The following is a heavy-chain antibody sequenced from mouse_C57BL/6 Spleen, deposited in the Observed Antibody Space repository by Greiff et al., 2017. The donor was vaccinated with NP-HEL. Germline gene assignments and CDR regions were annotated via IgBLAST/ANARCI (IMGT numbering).Heavy chain of an antibody. CDR2: IDPSDSYT. Sequence: QVQLQQPGAELVKPGASVKLSCKASGYTFTSYWMQWVKQRPGQGLEWIGEIDPSDSYTNYTQKFKGKATLTVDTSSSTAYMQLSSLTSEDAADYYCARGGDGYPSWYFDVWGTGTTVTVSS. CDR1: GYTFTSYW. J-gene: IGHJ1*03. CDR3: ARGGDGYPSWYFDV. D-gene: IGHD2-3*01. V-gene: IGHV1-50*01.